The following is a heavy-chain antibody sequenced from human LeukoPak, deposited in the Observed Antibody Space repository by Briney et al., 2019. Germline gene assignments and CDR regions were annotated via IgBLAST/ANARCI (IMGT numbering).Heavy chain of an antibody. J-gene: IGHJ4*02. CDR3: ASGGPTRGPLDY. CDR1: GFPFSGYG. D-gene: IGHD1-26*01. CDR2: LRKDATYS. Sequence: GGSLRLSCAASGFPFSGYGMYWVRQTPDKGLQWVAYLRKDATYSNYADSVRGRFTISRDNSNNTLDFQMSSLRVEDAAVYYFASGGPTRGPLDYWGQGTLVAVSS. V-gene: IGHV3-30*02.